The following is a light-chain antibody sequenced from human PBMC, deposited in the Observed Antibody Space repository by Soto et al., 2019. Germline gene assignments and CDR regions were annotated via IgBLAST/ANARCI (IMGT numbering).Light chain of an antibody. V-gene: IGKV1-5*03. CDR2: QAS. CDR1: QRISSW. J-gene: IGKJ4*01. Sequence: DIPMTQYPSTLSASVGDRVTITCRASQRISSWWAWYQHKPGKAPKLLIYQASSLESVVPSRFSGRGSGTEFTLTILSLQPHEFATYYCQQYNSFLLTFGVGTKVEIK. CDR3: QQYNSFLLT.